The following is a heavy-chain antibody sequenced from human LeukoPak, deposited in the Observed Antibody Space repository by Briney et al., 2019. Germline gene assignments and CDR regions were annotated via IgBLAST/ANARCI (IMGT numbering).Heavy chain of an antibody. J-gene: IGHJ4*02. CDR2: IYYSGST. D-gene: IGHD6-6*01. CDR3: ARGGPARRFGTLDY. V-gene: IGHV4-30-4*08. Sequence: PSETLSLTCTISGGSISSGDYYWSWIRQPPGKGLEWIGYIYYSGSTYYNPSLKSRVTISVDTSKNQFSLKLSSVTAADTAVYYCARGGPARRFGTLDYWGQGTLVTVSS. CDR1: GGSISSGDYY.